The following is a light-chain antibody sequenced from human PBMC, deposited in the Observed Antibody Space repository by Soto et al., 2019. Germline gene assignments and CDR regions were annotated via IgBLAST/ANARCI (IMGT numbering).Light chain of an antibody. CDR2: EVN. CDR3: SSYAGRDSWI. CDR1: SSDVGGYNY. Sequence: QSALTQPPSASGSPGQSVTISCTGTSSDVGGYNYVSWYQQYSGKAPKLIVYEVNRRPSGVPDRFSGSKSGNTASLTVSGLQAEDEADYHCSSYAGRDSWIFGGGTQLTVL. J-gene: IGLJ2*01. V-gene: IGLV2-8*01.